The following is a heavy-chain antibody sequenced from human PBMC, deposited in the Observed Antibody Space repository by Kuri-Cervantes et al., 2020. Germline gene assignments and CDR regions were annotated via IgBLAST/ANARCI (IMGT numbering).Heavy chain of an antibody. CDR2: ISPSGGST. V-gene: IGHV1-46*01. J-gene: IGHJ4*02. CDR3: AREGGASEYYFDS. D-gene: IGHD1-26*01. CDR1: GYTFTTYY. Sequence: ASVKVSCKASGYTFTTYYMHWVRQAPGQGLEWMGMISPSGGSTTYAQKFQGRVTMTRDTSTSTVYMELSSLRSEDTAVYYCAREGGASEYYFDSWGQGTLVTVSS.